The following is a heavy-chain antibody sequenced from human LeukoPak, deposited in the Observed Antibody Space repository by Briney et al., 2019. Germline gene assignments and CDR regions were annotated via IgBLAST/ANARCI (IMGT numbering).Heavy chain of an antibody. CDR1: GGSISSSSYY. D-gene: IGHD3-22*01. J-gene: IGHJ4*02. V-gene: IGHV4-39*07. CDR3: ARDVDSSGYYYGY. CDR2: IYYSGST. Sequence: SETLSLTCTVSGGSISSSSYYWGWIRQPPGGGLEWIGSIYYSGSTYYNPSLKSRVTISVDTSKNQFSLKLSSETAADTAVYYCARDVDSSGYYYGYWGQGTLVTVSS.